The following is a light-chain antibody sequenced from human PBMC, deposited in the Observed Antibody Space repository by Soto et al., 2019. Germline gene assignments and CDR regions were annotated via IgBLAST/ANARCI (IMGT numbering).Light chain of an antibody. V-gene: IGKV3-15*01. CDR3: QHYNSYSEA. J-gene: IGKJ1*01. CDR2: GAS. CDR1: QSVSSN. Sequence: EIVLTQSPATLSLSPGERATLSCRASQSVSSNLAWYQQKPGQAPRLLIYGASTRATGIPARFSGSGSGTEFTLTISSLQSEDFATYYVQHYNSYSEAFGQVTKVYIK.